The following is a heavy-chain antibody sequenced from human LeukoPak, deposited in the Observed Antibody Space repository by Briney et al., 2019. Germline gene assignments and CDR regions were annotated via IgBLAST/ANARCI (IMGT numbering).Heavy chain of an antibody. V-gene: IGHV4-59*01. CDR1: GGSISSYY. Sequence: SETLSLTCTVSGGSISSYYWTWIRQPPGKGLEWIGYIYYTGTTNYNPSLKSRVTISVDTSKNQFSLKLSSVTAADTAVYYCAKDKHRGDSYGELDYWGQGTLATVSS. J-gene: IGHJ4*02. CDR3: AKDKHRGDSYGELDY. CDR2: IYYTGTT. D-gene: IGHD4-17*01.